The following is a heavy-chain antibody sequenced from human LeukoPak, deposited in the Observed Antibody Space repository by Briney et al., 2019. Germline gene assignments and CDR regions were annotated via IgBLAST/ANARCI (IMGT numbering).Heavy chain of an antibody. CDR3: ASGSSYYYYYYMDV. CDR1: GGSISSYY. D-gene: IGHD2-15*01. V-gene: IGHV4-59*01. CDR2: IYYSGST. J-gene: IGHJ6*03. Sequence: SETLSLTCTVSGGSISSYYWSWIRQPPGKGLEWIGYIYYSGSTNYNPSLKSRVTISVDTSKNQFSLKLSSVTAADTAVYYCASGSSYYYYYYMDVWGKGTTVTVS.